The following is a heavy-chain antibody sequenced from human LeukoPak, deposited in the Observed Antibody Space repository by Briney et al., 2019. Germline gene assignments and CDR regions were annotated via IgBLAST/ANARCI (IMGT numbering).Heavy chain of an antibody. CDR2: ISYDGSNK. V-gene: IGHV3-30*04. CDR1: GFTFSSYA. D-gene: IGHD1-26*01. J-gene: IGHJ4*02. CDR3: AKILGSYWTPGYDY. Sequence: GGSLRLSCAASGFTFSSYAMHWVRQAPGKGLEWVAVISYDGSNKYYADSVKGRFTISRDNSKNTLYLQMNSLRAEDTAVYYCAKILGSYWTPGYDYWGQGTLVTVSS.